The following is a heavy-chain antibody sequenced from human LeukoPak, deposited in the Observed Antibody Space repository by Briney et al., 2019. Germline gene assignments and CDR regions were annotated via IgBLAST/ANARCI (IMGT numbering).Heavy chain of an antibody. CDR1: GFPFSSYA. V-gene: IGHV3-23*01. J-gene: IGHJ3*02. Sequence: GSLSLSCAASGFPFSSYAMSWVRPAPGKGLEWVSAISGSGGSTYCADSVKGRFAMSRDNSKNTLYLQMNSLRAEDTAVYYCAKSTLRAALDAFDIWGQGAMVTVSS. CDR2: ISGSGGST. D-gene: IGHD2-15*01. CDR3: AKSTLRAALDAFDI.